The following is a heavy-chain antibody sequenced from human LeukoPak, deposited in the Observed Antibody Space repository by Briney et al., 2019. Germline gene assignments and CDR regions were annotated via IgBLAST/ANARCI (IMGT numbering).Heavy chain of an antibody. CDR2: ISYDGSNK. D-gene: IGHD1-26*01. CDR3: ARDRVVGSGSYYDCLWY. J-gene: IGHJ4*02. Sequence: GRSLRLSCAASGFTFSSYAMHWVRQAPGKGLEWVAVISYDGSNKYYADSVKGRFTISRDNSKNTLYLQMNSLRAEDTAVYNCARDRVVGSGSYYDCLWYWGQGTLVTVSS. CDR1: GFTFSSYA. V-gene: IGHV3-30-3*01.